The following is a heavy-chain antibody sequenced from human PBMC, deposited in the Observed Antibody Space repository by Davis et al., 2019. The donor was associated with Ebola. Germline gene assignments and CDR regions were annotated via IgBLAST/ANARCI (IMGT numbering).Heavy chain of an antibody. Sequence: GESLKISCAASEFTFSSYGMHWVRQAPGKGLEWVAVISYDGRNKYYADSVKGRFTISRDNSKNTLYLQMKSLRAEETAVYYCAKGIGYRYGGGMDVWGQGTTVTVSS. J-gene: IGHJ6*02. CDR2: ISYDGRNK. V-gene: IGHV3-30*18. CDR3: AKGIGYRYGGGMDV. CDR1: EFTFSSYG. D-gene: IGHD5-18*01.